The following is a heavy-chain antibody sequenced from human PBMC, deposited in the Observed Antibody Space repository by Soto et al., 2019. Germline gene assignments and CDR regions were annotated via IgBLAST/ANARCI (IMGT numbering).Heavy chain of an antibody. Sequence: SETLSLTCSVYGGSFSGHSWTWIRQSPGKGLEWIGDINHSGRVNYSPSLKSRVTISLDTSKNQFSLTLSAVTAADTAMYYCSTRAYDTNGYYRFDPWGQGTLATVSS. CDR1: GGSFSGHS. J-gene: IGHJ5*01. CDR2: INHSGRV. V-gene: IGHV4-34*01. D-gene: IGHD3-22*01. CDR3: STRAYDTNGYYRFDP.